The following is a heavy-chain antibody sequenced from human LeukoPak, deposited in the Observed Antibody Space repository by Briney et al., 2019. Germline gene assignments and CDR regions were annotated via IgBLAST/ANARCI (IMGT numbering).Heavy chain of an antibody. V-gene: IGHV5-51*01. CDR3: ARLLGYCSSTSCLYGMDV. D-gene: IGHD2-2*01. J-gene: IGHJ6*04. CDR2: IYPADSDT. CDR1: GYSFTNYW. Sequence: GESLKISCKGSGYSFTNYWIGWVRQMPGKGLGWMGIIYPADSDTRYSPSFQGQVTISVDKSISTAYLQWSSLKASDTAMYYCARLLGYCSSTSCLYGMDVWGKGTTVTVSS.